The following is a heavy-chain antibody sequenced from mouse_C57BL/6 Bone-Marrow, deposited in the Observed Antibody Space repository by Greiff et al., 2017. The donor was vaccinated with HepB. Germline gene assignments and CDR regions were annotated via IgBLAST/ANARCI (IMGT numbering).Heavy chain of an antibody. Sequence: EVMLVESGGGLVKPGGSLKLSCAASGFTFSSYAMSWVRQTPEKRLEWVATISDGGSYTYYPDNVKGRFTISRDNAKNNLYLQMSHLKSEDTAMYYCARDRYGSSAAYWGQGTLVTVSA. V-gene: IGHV5-4*01. CDR2: ISDGGSYT. CDR3: ARDRYGSSAAY. D-gene: IGHD1-1*01. J-gene: IGHJ3*01. CDR1: GFTFSSYA.